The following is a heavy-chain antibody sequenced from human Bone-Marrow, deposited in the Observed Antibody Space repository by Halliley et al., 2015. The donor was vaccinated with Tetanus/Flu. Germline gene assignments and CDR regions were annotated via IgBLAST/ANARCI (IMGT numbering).Heavy chain of an antibody. CDR1: GFNFDDYG. D-gene: IGHD4-17*01. CDR2: INWKSGAT. CDR3: ARGDGGVF. V-gene: IGHV3-20*01. Sequence: QLVQSGGGVVRPGESLRLSCVASGFNFDDYGMSWVRQVPGKGLEWVSGINWKSGATGYAESVEGRFTISRDNAQRSLYLQMNRLRGEDTAFYRCARGDGGVFWGQATLVIVSS. J-gene: IGHJ4*02.